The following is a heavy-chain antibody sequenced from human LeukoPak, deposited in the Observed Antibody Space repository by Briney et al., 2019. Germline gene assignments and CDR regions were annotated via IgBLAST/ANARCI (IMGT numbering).Heavy chain of an antibody. CDR3: ASPIAVAGTLDY. CDR1: GFTFSSYA. J-gene: IGHJ4*02. D-gene: IGHD6-19*01. CDR2: ISYDGCNK. Sequence: GGSLRLSCAASGFTFSSYAMHWVRQAPGKGLEWVAVISYDGCNKYYADSVKGRFTISRDNSKNTLYLQMNSLRAEDTAVYYCASPIAVAGTLDYWGQGTLVTVSS. V-gene: IGHV3-30*04.